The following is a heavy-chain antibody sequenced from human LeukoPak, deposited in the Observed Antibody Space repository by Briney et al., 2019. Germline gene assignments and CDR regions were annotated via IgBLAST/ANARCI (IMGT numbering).Heavy chain of an antibody. D-gene: IGHD3-3*01. CDR3: ARDRQGWTRYYDFWSGYRVGGDYYYYYYMDV. CDR2: IYYSGST. Sequence: KASETLSLTCTVSGGSISSYYWSWIRQPPGKGLEWIGYIYYSGSTNYNPSLKSRVTISVDTSKNQFSLKLSSVTAADTAVYYCARDRQGWTRYYDFWSGYRVGGDYYYYYYMDVWGKGTTVTVSS. CDR1: GGSISSYY. V-gene: IGHV4-59*01. J-gene: IGHJ6*03.